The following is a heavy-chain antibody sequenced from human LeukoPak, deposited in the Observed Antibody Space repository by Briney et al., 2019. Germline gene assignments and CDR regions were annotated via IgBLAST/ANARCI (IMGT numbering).Heavy chain of an antibody. CDR1: GGSISSYY. J-gene: IGHJ4*02. Sequence: SETLSLTCTVSGGSISSYYWSWIRQPPGKGLEWIGYIYYSGSTNYNPSLKSRVTISVDTSKNQFSLKLSSVTAADTAVYYCARTTVTTNFDYWGQGTLVTVSS. CDR2: IYYSGST. CDR3: ARTTVTTNFDY. D-gene: IGHD4-17*01. V-gene: IGHV4-59*01.